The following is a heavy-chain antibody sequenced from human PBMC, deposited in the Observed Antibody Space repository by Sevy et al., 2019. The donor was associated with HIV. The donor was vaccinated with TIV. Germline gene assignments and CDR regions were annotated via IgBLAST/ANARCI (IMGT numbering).Heavy chain of an antibody. CDR2: ISGSGGST. CDR3: AKGGRVLRFLEWLSPMDYYMDV. CDR1: GFTFSDYY. V-gene: IGHV3-23*01. D-gene: IGHD3-3*01. J-gene: IGHJ6*03. Sequence: GGSLRLSCAASGFTFSDYYMSWIRQAPGKGLEWVSAISGSGGSTYYADSVKGRFTISRDNSKNTLYLQMNSLRAEDTAVYYCAKGGRVLRFLEWLSPMDYYMDVWGKGTTVTVSS.